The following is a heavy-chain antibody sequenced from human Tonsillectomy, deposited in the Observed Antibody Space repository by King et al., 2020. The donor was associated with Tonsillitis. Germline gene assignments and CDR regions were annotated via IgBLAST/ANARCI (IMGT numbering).Heavy chain of an antibody. Sequence: VQLVESGGGVVQPGRSLRLSCAASGFTFSSYAMHWVRQAPGWGLEWVALISYDGSNKYYADSVKGRFTISRDNSKNTLSLQMNSLRAEDTAVYYCAMDIQDTAGAFDYWSQGTLVTVSS. D-gene: IGHD5-18*01. CDR3: AMDIQDTAGAFDY. CDR1: GFTFSSYA. J-gene: IGHJ4*01. CDR2: ISYDGSNK. V-gene: IGHV3-30*01.